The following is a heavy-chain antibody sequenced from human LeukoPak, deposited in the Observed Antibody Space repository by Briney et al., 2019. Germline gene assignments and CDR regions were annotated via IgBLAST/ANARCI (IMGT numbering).Heavy chain of an antibody. CDR1: GFTFSSYW. CDR2: IKQDGSEK. Sequence: GGSLRLSCAASGFTFSSYWKSWVRQAPGKGLEWVANIKQDGSEKYYVDSVKGRFTISRDNAKNSLYLQMNSLRAEDTAVYYCARGLAVEMATIKGVDYWGQGTLVTVSS. D-gene: IGHD5-24*01. CDR3: ARGLAVEMATIKGVDY. V-gene: IGHV3-7*01. J-gene: IGHJ4*02.